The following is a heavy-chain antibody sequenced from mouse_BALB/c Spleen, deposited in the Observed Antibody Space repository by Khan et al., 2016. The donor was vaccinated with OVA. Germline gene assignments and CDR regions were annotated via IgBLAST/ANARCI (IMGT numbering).Heavy chain of an antibody. Sequence: EVELVESGGDLVKPGRSLKLSCAASGFTFSNYDMSWVRQTPDKRLEWVATISSAGSYTYYSDSVKGRFTISRANARNTLNLQMISLQSEDTAMYYGARRGYDEAWFAYWGQGTLVTVSA. J-gene: IGHJ3*01. V-gene: IGHV5-6*01. CDR3: ARRGYDEAWFAY. CDR2: ISSAGSYT. D-gene: IGHD2-14*01. CDR1: GFTFSNYD.